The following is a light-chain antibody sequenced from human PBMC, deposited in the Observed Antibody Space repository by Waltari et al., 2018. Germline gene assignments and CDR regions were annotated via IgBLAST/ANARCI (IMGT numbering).Light chain of an antibody. Sequence: DIQMTQSPSTLSASVGDRVTITCRASESVNSWLAWYQQKPGKAPKLLMYKASSLKSGVPSRFSGSGSGTEFTLTISSLQPDDFATYYCQQYNSYSLFTFGPGTTEDIK. V-gene: IGKV1-5*03. CDR3: QQYNSYSLFT. CDR1: ESVNSW. CDR2: KAS. J-gene: IGKJ3*01.